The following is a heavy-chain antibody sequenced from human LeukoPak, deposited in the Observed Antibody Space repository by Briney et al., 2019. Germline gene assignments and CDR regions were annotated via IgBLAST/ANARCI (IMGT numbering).Heavy chain of an antibody. CDR2: ISSSSSYI. V-gene: IGHV3-21*01. Sequence: GGSLRLSCAASGFTFSSYSMNWVRQAPGKGLEWVSSISSSSSYIYYADSVKGRFTISRDNGKNSLYLQMNSLRAEDTAVYYCARRVPDYYYYYMDVWGKGTTVTVSS. CDR1: GFTFSSYS. J-gene: IGHJ6*03. CDR3: ARRVPDYYYYYMDV.